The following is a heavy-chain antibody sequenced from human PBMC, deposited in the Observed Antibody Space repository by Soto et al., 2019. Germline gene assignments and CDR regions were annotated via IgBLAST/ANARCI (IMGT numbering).Heavy chain of an antibody. Sequence: QVQLVQSGAEVKKPGSSVKVSCKASGGTFSSYTISWVRQAPGQGLEWMGRIIPILGIANYAQKFQGRVTITADKSTSTAYMELSSLRSEDTAVYYCARWGITMVRGVTDYYYYYYMDVWGKGTTVTVSS. V-gene: IGHV1-69*02. CDR1: GGTFSSYT. CDR2: IIPILGIA. CDR3: ARWGITMVRGVTDYYYYYYMDV. D-gene: IGHD3-10*01. J-gene: IGHJ6*03.